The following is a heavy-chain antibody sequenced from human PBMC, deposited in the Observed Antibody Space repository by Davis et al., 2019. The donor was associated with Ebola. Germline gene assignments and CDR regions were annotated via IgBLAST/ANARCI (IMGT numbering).Heavy chain of an antibody. J-gene: IGHJ4*02. CDR3: ARAPYYYDVSGFYVDS. Sequence: GESLKISCKGSGNSFTNLWIGWVRQMPGKGLEWMGIIYPGDSDTRYSPSFLGQVIFSADKSMSTAYLQWSSLKASDTATYYCARAPYYYDVSGFYVDSWGQGTLVTVSS. V-gene: IGHV5-51*01. CDR1: GNSFTNLW. CDR2: IYPGDSDT. D-gene: IGHD3-22*01.